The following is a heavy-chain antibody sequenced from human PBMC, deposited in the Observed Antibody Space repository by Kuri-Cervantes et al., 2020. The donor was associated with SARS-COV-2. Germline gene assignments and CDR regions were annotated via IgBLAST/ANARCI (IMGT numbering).Heavy chain of an antibody. V-gene: IGHV1-46*01. Sequence: ASVKVSCKASGYTFTSYYMHWVRQAPGQGLEWMGIINPSGCSTSYAQKFQGRVTMTRDTSTSTVYMELSSLRSEDTAVYYCARTRIAAAGTDAFDIWGQGTMVTVSS. CDR3: ARTRIAAAGTDAFDI. CDR1: GYTFTSYY. CDR2: INPSGCST. D-gene: IGHD6-13*01. J-gene: IGHJ3*02.